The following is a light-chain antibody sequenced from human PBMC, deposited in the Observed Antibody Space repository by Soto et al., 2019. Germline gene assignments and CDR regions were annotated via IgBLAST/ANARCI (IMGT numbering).Light chain of an antibody. J-gene: IGKJ5*01. CDR3: QQYYDWPTT. V-gene: IGKV3-15*01. CDR2: SAS. Sequence: EIVMTQSPATLSVSPGERATLSCRASQSVSRNLAWYQQKPGQAPRLLIYSASTRATGIPARFSGSGSGTEFTLTISTLQAADFAVYYCQQYYDWPTTFGQGTRLEIK. CDR1: QSVSRN.